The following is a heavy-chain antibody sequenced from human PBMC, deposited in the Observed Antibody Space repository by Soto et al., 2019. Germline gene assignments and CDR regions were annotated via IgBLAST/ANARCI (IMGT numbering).Heavy chain of an antibody. J-gene: IGHJ4*02. CDR3: AAGSGWYGHLGY. V-gene: IGHV4-59*01. CDR2: IYYSGST. D-gene: IGHD6-19*01. Sequence: QVQLQESGPGLVKPSETLSLTCTVSGGSISSYYWSWIRQPPGKGLEWIGYIYYSGSTNYNRSLKSRVTISVDTSKNQFSLKLSSVTAADTAVYYCAAGSGWYGHLGYWGQGTLVTVSS. CDR1: GGSISSYY.